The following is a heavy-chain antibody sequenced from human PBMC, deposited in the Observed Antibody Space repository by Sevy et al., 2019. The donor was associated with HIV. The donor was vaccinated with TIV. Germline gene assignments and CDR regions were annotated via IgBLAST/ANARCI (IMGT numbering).Heavy chain of an antibody. CDR2: IKSKTDAATR. D-gene: IGHD1-7*01. Sequence: GGSLRLSCAASGFTFSEAWMSWVRQAPGKGLEWVGPIKSKTDAATRDFAAPVRGRFSISRDDSANTVYLVMNNLKPEDTGVYYCAAGTGTSDFDHWGQGTLVTVSS. CDR3: AAGTGTSDFDH. V-gene: IGHV3-15*01. J-gene: IGHJ4*02. CDR1: GFTFSEAW.